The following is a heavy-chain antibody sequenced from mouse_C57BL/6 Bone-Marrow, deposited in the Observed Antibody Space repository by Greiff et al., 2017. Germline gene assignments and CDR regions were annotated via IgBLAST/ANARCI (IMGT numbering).Heavy chain of an antibody. CDR2: IDPENGDT. Sequence: VQLQQSGAELVRPRASVKLSCTASGFNIKDDYMHWVKQRPEQGLEWIGWIDPENGDTEYASKFQGKATITADTSSNTAYLQLSSLTSEDTAVYYCTTDYYGSHWYFDVWGTGTTVTVSS. V-gene: IGHV14-4*01. CDR3: TTDYYGSHWYFDV. D-gene: IGHD1-1*01. J-gene: IGHJ1*03. CDR1: GFNIKDDY.